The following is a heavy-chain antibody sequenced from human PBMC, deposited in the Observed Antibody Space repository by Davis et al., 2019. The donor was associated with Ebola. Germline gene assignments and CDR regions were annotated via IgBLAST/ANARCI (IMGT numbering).Heavy chain of an antibody. CDR2: IKQDGSEK. CDR3: ARDDRRLSYYYYGMDV. Sequence: SLNIPCAAPGFTFSSYWMRWVRQAPGKGLEWVANIKQDGSEKYYVDSVKGRFTISRDNAKNSLYLQMNSLRAEDTAVYYCARDDRRLSYYYYGMDVWGQGTTVTVSS. J-gene: IGHJ6*02. V-gene: IGHV3-7*01. D-gene: IGHD6-25*01. CDR1: GFTFSSYW.